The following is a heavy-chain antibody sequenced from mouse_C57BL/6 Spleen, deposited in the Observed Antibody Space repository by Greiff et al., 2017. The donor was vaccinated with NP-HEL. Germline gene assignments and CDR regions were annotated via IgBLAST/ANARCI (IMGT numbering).Heavy chain of an antibody. CDR1: GYAFSSYW. Sequence: QVQLQQSGAELVKPGASVKISCKASGYAFSSYWMNWVKQRPGKGLEWIGQIYPGDGDTNYNGKFKGKATLTADKSSSTAYMQLSSLTSEDSAVYFCAREGGFITTVVRYFDVWGTGTTVTVSS. V-gene: IGHV1-80*01. D-gene: IGHD1-1*01. CDR3: AREGGFITTVVRYFDV. J-gene: IGHJ1*03. CDR2: IYPGDGDT.